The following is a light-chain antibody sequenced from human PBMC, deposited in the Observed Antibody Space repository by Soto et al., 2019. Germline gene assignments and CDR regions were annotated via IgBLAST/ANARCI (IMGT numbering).Light chain of an antibody. Sequence: EIVMTQSPATLSVSPGERATLSCRASQSVSNNLAWYQQKPGQAPRLLIYFASTRATGVPARFSGSGSGTELTLTISSLQSEDCAVYYCQQYNEWPLTFGGGTKVETK. CDR3: QQYNEWPLT. J-gene: IGKJ4*01. CDR1: QSVSNN. V-gene: IGKV3-15*01. CDR2: FAS.